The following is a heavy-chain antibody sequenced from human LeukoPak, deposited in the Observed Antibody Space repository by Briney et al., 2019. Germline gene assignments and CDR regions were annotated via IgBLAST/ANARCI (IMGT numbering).Heavy chain of an antibody. CDR1: GGTFSSYA. CDR3: ARESGSKYQLLYVHYYYYMDV. Sequence: SVKVSCKASGGTFSSYAISWVRQAPGQGLEWMGGIIPIFGTANYAQKFQGRVTITADESSSTAYMELSSLRSEDTAVYYCARESGSKYQLLYVHYYYYMDVWGKGTTVTVSS. J-gene: IGHJ6*03. CDR2: IIPIFGTA. V-gene: IGHV1-69*13. D-gene: IGHD2-2*02.